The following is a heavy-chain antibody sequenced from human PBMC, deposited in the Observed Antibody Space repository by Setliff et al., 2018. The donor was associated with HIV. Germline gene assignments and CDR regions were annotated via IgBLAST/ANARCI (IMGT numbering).Heavy chain of an antibody. D-gene: IGHD3-22*01. CDR1: GYTFTAYY. CDR3: ARARTDYYDRRRRSHYYIDV. CDR2: MNPDSRNT. J-gene: IGHJ6*03. V-gene: IGHV1-8*02. Sequence: ASVKVSCKSSGYTFTAYYIHWVRQAAGQGLEWMGWMNPDSRNTGYAQRFEGRVTLTWDTSISTAYLELNHLKSDDTAVYYCARARTDYYDRRRRSHYYIDVWARGATVTVSS.